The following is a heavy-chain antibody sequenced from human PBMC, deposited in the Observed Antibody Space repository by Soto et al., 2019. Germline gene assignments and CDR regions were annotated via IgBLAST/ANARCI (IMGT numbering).Heavy chain of an antibody. Sequence: PGGSLRLSCAASGFTFSSYSMSWVRQAPGKGLEWVSSISSSSSYIYYADSVKGRFTISRDNAKNSLYLQMNSLRAEDTAVYYCARDGDAALDPFDYWGQGTLVTVSS. CDR2: ISSSSSYI. J-gene: IGHJ4*02. CDR1: GFTFSSYS. CDR3: ARDGDAALDPFDY. D-gene: IGHD6-25*01. V-gene: IGHV3-21*01.